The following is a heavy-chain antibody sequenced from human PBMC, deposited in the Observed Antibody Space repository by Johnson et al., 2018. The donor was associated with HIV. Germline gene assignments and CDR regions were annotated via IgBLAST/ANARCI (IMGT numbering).Heavy chain of an antibody. J-gene: IGHJ3*02. V-gene: IGHV3-20*01. CDR3: ARVIGYDSSGKAFDI. CDR1: GFSIDYNA. D-gene: IGHD3-22*01. CDR2: INWNGGST. Sequence: MLLVESGGGLVQPGRSLRLSCAASGFSIDYNAMHWVRQAPGKGLEWVSGINWNGGSTSYADSVKGRFTISRDNAKNSLYVQMNSLRAEDTALYHCARVIGYDSSGKAFDIWGQGTMVTVSS.